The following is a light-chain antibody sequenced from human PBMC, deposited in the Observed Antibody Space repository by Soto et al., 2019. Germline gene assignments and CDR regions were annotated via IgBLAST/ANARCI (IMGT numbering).Light chain of an antibody. Sequence: EIVLTQSADTLSLSPGERATLSCRASQSVTSSHVAWYQQRPGQAPRLLIYRASNRATGIPDRFSGSGSGTDFTLTISRLEPEDSAVYYCQHYGSSTREVTFGQGTKLEI. J-gene: IGKJ2*01. CDR2: RAS. CDR1: QSVTSSH. V-gene: IGKV3-20*01. CDR3: QHYGSSTREVT.